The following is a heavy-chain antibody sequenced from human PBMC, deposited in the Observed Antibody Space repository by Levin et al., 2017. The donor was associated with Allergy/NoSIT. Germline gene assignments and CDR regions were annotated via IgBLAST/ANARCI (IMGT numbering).Heavy chain of an antibody. Sequence: SETLSLTCTVSGGSISSYYWSWIRQPPGKGLEWIGYIYYSGSTNYNPSLKSRVTISVDTSKNQFSLKLSSVTAADTAVYYCARASCSGGSCYYYYGMDVWGQGTTVTVSS. CDR2: IYYSGST. J-gene: IGHJ6*02. V-gene: IGHV4-59*01. D-gene: IGHD2-15*01. CDR1: GGSISSYY. CDR3: ARASCSGGSCYYYYGMDV.